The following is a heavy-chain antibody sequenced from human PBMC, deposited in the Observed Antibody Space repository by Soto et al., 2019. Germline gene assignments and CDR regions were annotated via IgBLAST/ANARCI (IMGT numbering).Heavy chain of an antibody. D-gene: IGHD2-2*01. Sequence: PGGSLRLSCAASGFTFSAYWMNWVRQAPGKGLEWVANINQDGSETSYVDSVKGRFTISRDNAKSSLYLQMNSLRAEDTAIYYCENYCGSHSCFISLSDHWGPGNLVTVSS. CDR2: INQDGSET. CDR3: ENYCGSHSCFISLSDH. CDR1: GFTFSAYW. J-gene: IGHJ4*02. V-gene: IGHV3-7*01.